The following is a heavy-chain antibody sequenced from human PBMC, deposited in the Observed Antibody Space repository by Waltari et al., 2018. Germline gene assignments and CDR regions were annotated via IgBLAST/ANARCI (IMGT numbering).Heavy chain of an antibody. D-gene: IGHD3-3*01. CDR2: ISGSGGST. V-gene: IGHV3-23*01. J-gene: IGHJ6*02. CDR1: GFTFSSSA. Sequence: EVQLLESGGGLVQPGGSLRLSCAASGFTFSSSAMSWVRQAPGKGLEWVSAISGSGGSTYYADSVKGRFTISRDNSKNTLYLQMNSLRAEDTAVYYCAKPVYYDFWSGYSNYYYYGMDVWGQGTTVTVSS. CDR3: AKPVYYDFWSGYSNYYYYGMDV.